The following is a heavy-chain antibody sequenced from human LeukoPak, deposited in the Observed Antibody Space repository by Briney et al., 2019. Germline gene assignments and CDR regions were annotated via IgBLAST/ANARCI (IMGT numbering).Heavy chain of an antibody. V-gene: IGHV3-15*01. J-gene: IGHJ4*02. Sequence: GGSLRLSCTASGFTFGDYAMSWVRQAPGKGLEWVGRIKSKTDGGTTDYAAPVKGRFTISRDDSKNTLYLQMNSLKTEDTAVYYSTTVKGGRISHWGQGTLVTVSS. CDR3: TTVKGGRISH. CDR2: IKSKTDGGTT. D-gene: IGHD3-10*01. CDR1: GFTFGDYA.